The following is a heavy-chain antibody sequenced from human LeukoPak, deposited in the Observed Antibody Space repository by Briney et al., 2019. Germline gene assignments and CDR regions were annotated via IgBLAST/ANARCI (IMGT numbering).Heavy chain of an antibody. J-gene: IGHJ4*02. V-gene: IGHV3-7*01. D-gene: IGHD3-22*01. CDR1: GFTFSNYW. CDR3: ARSTYYYDSSGYYLYDY. Sequence: RSGGSLRLSCAASGFTFSNYWMSWVRQAPGKGLEWVANIKQDGSEKDYVDSVKGRFTISRDNSKNTLYLQMNSLRAEDTAVYYCARSTYYYDSSGYYLYDYWGQGTLVTVSS. CDR2: IKQDGSEK.